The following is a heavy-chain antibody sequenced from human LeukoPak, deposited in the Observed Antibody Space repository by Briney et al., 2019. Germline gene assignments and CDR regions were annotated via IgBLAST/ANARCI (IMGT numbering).Heavy chain of an antibody. D-gene: IGHD2-2*01. Sequence: GGSLRLSCAASGFTFSSYSMNWVRQAPGKGLEWVSSISSSSSYIYYADSVKGRFTVSRDNAKNSLYLQMNSLRAEDTAVYYCARGQGYCSSTSCRSYWGQGTLVTVSS. V-gene: IGHV3-21*01. CDR2: ISSSSSYI. CDR1: GFTFSSYS. J-gene: IGHJ4*02. CDR3: ARGQGYCSSTSCRSY.